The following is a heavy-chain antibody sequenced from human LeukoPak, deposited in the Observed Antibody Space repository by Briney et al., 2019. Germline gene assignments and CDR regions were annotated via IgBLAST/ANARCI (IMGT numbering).Heavy chain of an antibody. CDR3: AALGYCSSTSRPTSFYMDV. V-gene: IGHV1-2*02. CDR1: GYTFNNYN. D-gene: IGHD2-2*01. CDR2: INPNSGGT. Sequence: ASVKVSCKASGYTFNNYNIHWVRQAPGQGLEWMGWINPNSGGTNYAQKFQGRVTMTRDTSISTAYMELSRLRSDDTAVYYCAALGYCSSTSRPTSFYMDVWGKGTTVTVSS. J-gene: IGHJ6*03.